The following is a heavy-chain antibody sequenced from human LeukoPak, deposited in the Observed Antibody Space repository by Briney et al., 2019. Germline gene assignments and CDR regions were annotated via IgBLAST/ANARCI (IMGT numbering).Heavy chain of an antibody. CDR3: ARERPSKCYFDY. J-gene: IGHJ4*02. V-gene: IGHV1-46*01. CDR1: GYTLTNYY. CDR2: INPSAGNT. Sequence: ASVKVSCKASGYTLTNYYVHWVRQAPGQGPEYMGIINPSAGNTNYAQKFQGRITMTRDTSTTTVYMELSSLVSEDTAVYYCARERPSKCYFDYWGQGTLVTVSS.